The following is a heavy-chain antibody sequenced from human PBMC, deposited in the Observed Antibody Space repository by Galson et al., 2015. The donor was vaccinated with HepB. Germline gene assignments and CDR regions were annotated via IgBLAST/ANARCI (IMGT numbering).Heavy chain of an antibody. CDR2: ISYDGKYK. CDR3: ARERNSYYLDP. V-gene: IGHV3-30*04. D-gene: IGHD3-10*01. J-gene: IGHJ5*02. Sequence: SLRLSCAGSGFTFSSYAIHWVRQAPGKGLESVAVISYDGKYKDFADSVKGRCTISRDNSKNTVFLQINGLRADDTAVYYCARERNSYYLDPWGQGTLVTVSS. CDR1: GFTFSSYA.